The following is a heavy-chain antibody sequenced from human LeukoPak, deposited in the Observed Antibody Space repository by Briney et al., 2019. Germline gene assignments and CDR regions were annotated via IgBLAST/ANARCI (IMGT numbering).Heavy chain of an antibody. CDR3: ARVASGGSSWADY. V-gene: IGHV4-30-2*01. Sequence: SQTLSLTCAVSGGSISSGGYSWSWIRQPPGKGLEWIGYIYHSGSTYYNPSLKSRVTMSVDRSKNQFSLKLSSVTAADTAVYYCARVASGGSSWADYWGQGTLVTVSS. CDR1: GGSISSGGYS. J-gene: IGHJ4*02. CDR2: IYHSGST. D-gene: IGHD6-13*01.